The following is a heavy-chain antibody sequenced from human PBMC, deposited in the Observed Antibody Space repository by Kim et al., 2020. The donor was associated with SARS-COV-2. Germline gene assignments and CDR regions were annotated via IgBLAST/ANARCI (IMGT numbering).Heavy chain of an antibody. CDR1: GFSVSNYW. V-gene: IGHV3-74*01. J-gene: IGHJ6*02. CDR3: ARGMFSSGFDV. CDR2: ISRDGRYT. D-gene: IGHD3-10*02. Sequence: GGSLRLSCAASGFSVSNYWINWVRHAPGKGLGWVSRISRDGRYTHYADSVKGRFTLSRDNAENTLFLQMNRLRAEETAVYYCARGMFSSGFDVWGQGTTVTVSS.